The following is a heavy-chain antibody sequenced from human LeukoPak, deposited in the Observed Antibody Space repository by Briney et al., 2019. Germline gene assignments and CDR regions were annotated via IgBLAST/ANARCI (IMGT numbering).Heavy chain of an antibody. CDR1: GYTFTSYG. J-gene: IGHJ5*01. D-gene: IGHD3-3*01. Sequence: GASVKVSCKASGYTFTSYGISWVRQAPGQGLEWMGWISAYNGNTNYAQKLQGRVTMTTDTSTSTAYMELRSLRSDDTAVYYCARVGYDFWSGYYDWFDPWGQGTLVTVSS. V-gene: IGHV1-18*01. CDR3: ARVGYDFWSGYYDWFDP. CDR2: ISAYNGNT.